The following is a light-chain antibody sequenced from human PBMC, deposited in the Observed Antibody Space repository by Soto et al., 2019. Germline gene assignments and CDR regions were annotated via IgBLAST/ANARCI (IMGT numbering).Light chain of an antibody. V-gene: IGKV4-1*01. CDR2: WAS. Sequence: DIVMTQSPDCLAVSLGERATINCKSSQSVLYSSNNKNYLARYQQKQGQPPNLLIYWASTRESGVPDRFSGSGSWTEFSLTISSLQAEDVVVYYCQQYYSTPYTFGQGTKLEIK. CDR1: QSVLYSSNNKNY. J-gene: IGKJ2*01. CDR3: QQYYSTPYT.